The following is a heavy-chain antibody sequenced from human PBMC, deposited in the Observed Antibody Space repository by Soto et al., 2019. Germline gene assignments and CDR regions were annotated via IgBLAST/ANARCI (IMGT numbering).Heavy chain of an antibody. CDR2: ISWNSGSI. Sequence: DVQLVESGGGLVQPGRSLRLSCAASGFTFDDYAMHWVRQAPGKGLEWVSGISWNSGSIGYADSVKGRFTISRDNAKNSLYLQMNSLRAEDTALYYCAKAAYYYDSSGYPDYWGQGTLVTVSS. J-gene: IGHJ4*02. CDR1: GFTFDDYA. V-gene: IGHV3-9*01. CDR3: AKAAYYYDSSGYPDY. D-gene: IGHD3-22*01.